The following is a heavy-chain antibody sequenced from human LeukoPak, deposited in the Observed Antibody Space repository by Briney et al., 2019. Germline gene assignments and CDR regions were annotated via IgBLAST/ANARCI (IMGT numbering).Heavy chain of an antibody. CDR1: GDSIRNAYY. J-gene: IGHJ4*02. CDR3: VRQRPTCTDGVCFWNPFDY. Sequence: ASETLSLTCTVSGDSIRNAYYWGWIRQSPGKGLGWIGSIHRGGSTHYNPSLKSRSTMSVDTSQRQISLKLSSVTAADTAVYYCVRQRPTCTDGVCFWNPFDYWGQGTLVTVSS. V-gene: IGHV4-38-2*02. CDR2: IHRGGST. D-gene: IGHD2-8*01.